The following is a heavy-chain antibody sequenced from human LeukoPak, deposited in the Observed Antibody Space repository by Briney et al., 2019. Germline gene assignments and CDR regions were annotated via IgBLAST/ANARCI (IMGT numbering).Heavy chain of an antibody. V-gene: IGHV1-69*13. Sequence: GASVKVSCKASGGTFSSYAISWVRQAPGQGLEWMGGIIPIFGTANYAQKFQGRVTITADESTSTAYMELSSLRSEDTAVYYCARDRRDPTGDYYFDYWGQGTLVTVSS. CDR1: GGTFSSYA. CDR3: ARDRRDPTGDYYFDY. D-gene: IGHD5-24*01. CDR2: IIPIFGTA. J-gene: IGHJ4*02.